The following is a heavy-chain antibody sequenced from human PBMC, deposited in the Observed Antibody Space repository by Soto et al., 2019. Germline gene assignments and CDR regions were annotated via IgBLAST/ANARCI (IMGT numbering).Heavy chain of an antibody. CDR3: TRDVAGIAAAGRPSSYGMDV. CDR2: IRSKAYGGTT. V-gene: IGHV3-49*04. D-gene: IGHD6-13*01. CDR1: GFTFGDYA. Sequence: GGSLRLSCTASGFTFGDYAMSWVRQAPGKGLEWVGFIRSKAYGGTTEYAASVKGRFTISRDDSKSIAYLQMNSLKTEDTAVYYCTRDVAGIAAAGRPSSYGMDVWGQGTTVTV. J-gene: IGHJ6*02.